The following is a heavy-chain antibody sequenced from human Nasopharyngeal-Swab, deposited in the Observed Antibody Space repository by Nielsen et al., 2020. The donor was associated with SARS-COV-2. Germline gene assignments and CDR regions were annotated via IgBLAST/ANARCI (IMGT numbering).Heavy chain of an antibody. J-gene: IGHJ1*01. CDR2: ITWNSGNK. V-gene: IGHV3-9*01. CDR1: GFTFETYA. Sequence: GGSLRLSCAASGFTFETYAMHWVRQPPGKGLEWVSGITWNSGNKGYAESVQGRFTISRDNAKNSLYLQMNSLRVEDTAVYFCAREDYDTHFVYFHHWGQGTLVTVSS. CDR3: AREDYDTHFVYFHH. D-gene: IGHD3-9*01.